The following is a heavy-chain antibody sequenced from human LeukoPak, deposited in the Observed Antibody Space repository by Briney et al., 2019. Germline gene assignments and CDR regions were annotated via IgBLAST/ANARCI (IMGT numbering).Heavy chain of an antibody. J-gene: IGHJ5*02. V-gene: IGHV3-53*01. CDR1: GFTVSSNY. CDR3: ARCLGGYDFWSGYYDNWFDP. Sequence: GGSLRLSCAASGFTVSSNYVSWVRQAPGKGLEWVSVIYSGGSTYYADSVRGRFTISRDNSKNTLYLQMNSLRAEDTAVYYCARCLGGYDFWSGYYDNWFDPWGQGTLVTVSS. CDR2: IYSGGST. D-gene: IGHD3-3*01.